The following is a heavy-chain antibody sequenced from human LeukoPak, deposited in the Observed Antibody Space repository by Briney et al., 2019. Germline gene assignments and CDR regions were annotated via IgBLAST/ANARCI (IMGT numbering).Heavy chain of an antibody. D-gene: IGHD4-17*01. CDR3: GRAIGSYGDSAY. CDR2: ITSSSSST. V-gene: IGHV3-48*04. CDR1: GFKFSSFS. J-gene: IGHJ4*02. Sequence: PGGSLRLSCAATGFKFSSFSMNWVRQAPGKGLEWISYITSSSSSTYYADSVKGRFTISRDNAKNSLFLQMNNLRVEDTAIYYCGRAIGSYGDSAYWGQGTLVTVSS.